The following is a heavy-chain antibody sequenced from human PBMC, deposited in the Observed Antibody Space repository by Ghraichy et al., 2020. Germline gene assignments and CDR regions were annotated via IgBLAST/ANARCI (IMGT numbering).Heavy chain of an antibody. CDR2: IKQDGSAQ. J-gene: IGHJ4*02. CDR3: ARGGGNFDL. CDR1: GFTFSASW. Sequence: GGSLRLSCAASGFTFSASWMSWVRQVPGKGLEWVANIKQDGSAQNYVDSVRGRFTISRDNAKSSLFLQMDSLRVEDTALYYCARGGGNFDLWGQGSLVTVPS. D-gene: IGHD4-23*01. V-gene: IGHV3-7*01.